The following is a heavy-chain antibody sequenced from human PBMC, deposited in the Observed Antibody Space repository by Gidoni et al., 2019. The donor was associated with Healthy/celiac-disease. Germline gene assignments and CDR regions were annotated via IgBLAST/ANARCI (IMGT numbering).Heavy chain of an antibody. CDR3: NKAAFGSFDY. Sequence: EVQLVVSGVGLVQPGGSLRVSCAASGFTFRSYAMSWVRQAPGKGLEWVSAISGSGGGTCYAGSVKGRFTISRDNSKNTLYLQMNGLRAEDTAVYYCNKAAFGSFDYWGQGTLVTVSS. D-gene: IGHD2-15*01. V-gene: IGHV3-23*04. CDR2: ISGSGGGT. J-gene: IGHJ4*02. CDR1: GFTFRSYA.